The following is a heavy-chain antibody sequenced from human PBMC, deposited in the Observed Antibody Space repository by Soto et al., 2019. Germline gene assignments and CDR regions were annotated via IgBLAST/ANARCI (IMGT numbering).Heavy chain of an antibody. CDR3: ARVPDR. Sequence: TLSLPCAVAGGSISSGGYSWSWIRQPPGKGLEWIGYIYHSGSTYYSPSLKSRVTISVDRSKNQFYLKLSSVTAADTAVYYCARVPDRWGQGTLVTVSS. J-gene: IGHJ5*02. CDR2: IYHSGST. CDR1: GGSISSGGYS. D-gene: IGHD2-2*01. V-gene: IGHV4-30-2*01.